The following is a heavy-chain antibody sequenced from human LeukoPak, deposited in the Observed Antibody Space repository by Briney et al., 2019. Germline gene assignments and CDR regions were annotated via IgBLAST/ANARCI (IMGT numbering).Heavy chain of an antibody. CDR3: ARALWGAIAAAPYNY. V-gene: IGHV1-2*02. D-gene: IGHD6-13*01. Sequence: GASVKVSCKASGYTFTGYYMHWVRQAPGQGLEWMGWINPNSGGTNYAQKFQGRVTMTRETSISTAYMALSRLRSDDTAVYYCARALWGAIAAAPYNYWGQGTLVTVSS. CDR2: INPNSGGT. J-gene: IGHJ4*02. CDR1: GYTFTGYY.